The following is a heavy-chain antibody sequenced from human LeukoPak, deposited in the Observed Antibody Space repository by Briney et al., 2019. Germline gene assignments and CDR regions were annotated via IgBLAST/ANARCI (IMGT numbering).Heavy chain of an antibody. V-gene: IGHV4-31*03. CDR3: ARSDYHNSGSHTVFDAFDI. CDR1: GGSISSGGYY. CDR2: IYYSGST. D-gene: IGHD3-10*01. J-gene: IGHJ3*02. Sequence: ASETLSLTCTVSGGSISSGGYYWSWIRQHPGKGLEWIGYIYYSGSTYYNPSLKSRVTISVDTSKNQFSLKLSSVTAADTAVYYCARSDYHNSGSHTVFDAFDIWGQGTRVTVSS.